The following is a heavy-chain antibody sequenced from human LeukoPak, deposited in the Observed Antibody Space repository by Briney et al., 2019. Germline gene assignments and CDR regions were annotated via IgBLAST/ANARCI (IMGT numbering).Heavy chain of an antibody. J-gene: IGHJ4*02. CDR1: GFTFSAYG. CDR2: ISGNGGDT. Sequence: GGSLRLSCAAPGFTFSAYGMTWVRQAPGKGLEWVSIISGNGGDTFYADSVKGRFTISRDNSKSTLYLQMNGLRVEDTAVYYCAKGQIARSDRFDYWGQGTLVTVSS. D-gene: IGHD2-21*01. CDR3: AKGQIARSDRFDY. V-gene: IGHV3-23*01.